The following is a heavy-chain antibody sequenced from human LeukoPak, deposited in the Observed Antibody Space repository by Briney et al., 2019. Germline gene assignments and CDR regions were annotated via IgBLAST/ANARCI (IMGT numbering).Heavy chain of an antibody. Sequence: ASVKVSCKASGYTFTSYYMHWVRQAPGQGLEWMGIINPSGGSTSYAQKFQGRVTMTRDTSTSTVYMELSSLRSDDTAVYYCARHYYDSSGYYGNDYWGQGTLVTVSS. CDR1: GYTFTSYY. D-gene: IGHD3-22*01. J-gene: IGHJ4*02. CDR3: ARHYYDSSGYYGNDY. V-gene: IGHV1-46*01. CDR2: INPSGGST.